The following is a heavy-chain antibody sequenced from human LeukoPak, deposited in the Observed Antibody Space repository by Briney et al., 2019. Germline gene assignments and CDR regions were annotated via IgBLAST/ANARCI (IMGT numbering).Heavy chain of an antibody. Sequence: SETLSLTCAVSGVSITNINWWNWVRQPPGKGLEWIGETHHSGTTNYNPSLKSRVTISVDTSKNQFSLKLSSVTAADTAVYYCARDDGSGNWFDPWGQGTLVTVSS. CDR3: ARDDGSGNWFDP. CDR1: GVSITNINW. CDR2: THHSGTT. J-gene: IGHJ5*02. V-gene: IGHV4-4*02. D-gene: IGHD3-10*01.